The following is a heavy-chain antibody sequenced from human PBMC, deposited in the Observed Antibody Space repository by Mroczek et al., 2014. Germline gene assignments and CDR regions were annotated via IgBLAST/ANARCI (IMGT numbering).Heavy chain of an antibody. J-gene: IGHJ2*01. CDR1: GFTFSSYA. D-gene: IGHD3-3*01. Sequence: QVQLVQSGGGVVQPGRSLRLSCAASGFTFSSYAMHWVRQAPGKGLEWVAVISYDGSNKYYADSVKGRFTISRDNSKNTLYLQMNSLRAEDTAVYYCARDTNWYFDLWGRGTLVTVSS. V-gene: IGHV3-30*04. CDR3: ARDTNWYFDL. CDR2: ISYDGSNK.